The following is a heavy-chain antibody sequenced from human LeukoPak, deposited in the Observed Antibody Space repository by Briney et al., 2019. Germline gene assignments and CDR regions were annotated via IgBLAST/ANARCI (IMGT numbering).Heavy chain of an antibody. Sequence: PSETLSLTCAVSGGSISSGGYSWSWIRQPPGKGLEWIGYIYHSGSTYYNPSLKSRVTISVDRSKNQFSLKLSSVTAADTAVYYCARGFKKRAAGHTTSYWGQGTLVTVSS. V-gene: IGHV4-30-2*01. D-gene: IGHD6-13*01. CDR2: IYHSGST. J-gene: IGHJ4*02. CDR3: ARGFKKRAAGHTTSY. CDR1: GGSISSGGYS.